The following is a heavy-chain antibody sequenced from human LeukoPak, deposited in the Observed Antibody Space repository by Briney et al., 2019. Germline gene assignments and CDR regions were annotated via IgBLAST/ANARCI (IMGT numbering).Heavy chain of an antibody. D-gene: IGHD3-22*01. CDR3: ARDSSGYQ. CDR2: IKEDGSEK. Sequence: GRPLRPPLTVLDTTFTTTWSGWVPKAPGKGLEWVAKIKEDGSEKFYGDSVKGRFTISRDNAKNSLYLEMNSLRVEDTAVYYCARDSSGYQWGQGTLVTVSS. CDR1: DTTFTTTW. J-gene: IGHJ4*02. V-gene: IGHV3-7*01.